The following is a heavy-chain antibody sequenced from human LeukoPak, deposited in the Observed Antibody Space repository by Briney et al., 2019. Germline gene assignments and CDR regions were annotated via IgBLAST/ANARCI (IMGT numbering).Heavy chain of an antibody. Sequence: GGSLRLSCAASGFTFSSYSMNWVRQAPGKGLEWVSVIYSGGSTYYADSVKGRFTISRDNSKNTLYLQMNSLRAEDTAVYYCARDLAPYVYWGQGTLVTVSS. D-gene: IGHD3-10*02. J-gene: IGHJ4*02. CDR1: GFTFSSYS. CDR2: IYSGGST. V-gene: IGHV3-53*01. CDR3: ARDLAPYVY.